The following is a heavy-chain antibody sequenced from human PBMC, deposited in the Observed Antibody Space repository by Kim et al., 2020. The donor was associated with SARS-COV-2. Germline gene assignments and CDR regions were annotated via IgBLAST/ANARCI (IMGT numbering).Heavy chain of an antibody. J-gene: IGHJ4*02. CDR1: GYTFTNYA. V-gene: IGHV1-3*01. CDR2: INAGNGNT. D-gene: IGHD3-9*01. Sequence: ASVKVSCKTSGYTFTNYAMHWVRQAPGQRLEWMGWINAGNGNTKYSQKFQGRVTITRDTSASTAYMELSSLRSEDTAVYYCARASGIWFYYDYWGQGTLVTVSS. CDR3: ARASGIWFYYDY.